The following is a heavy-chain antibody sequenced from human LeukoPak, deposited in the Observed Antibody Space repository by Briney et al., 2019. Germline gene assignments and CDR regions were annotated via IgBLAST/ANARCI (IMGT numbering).Heavy chain of an antibody. CDR1: GFTFDDYA. Sequence: GGSLRLSCAASGFTFDDYAMHWVRQAPGEGLEWVSGISWNIGSIGYADSVKGRFSISRDNAKNSLYLQMNSLRAEDTALYYCATAPVTKVGYSTSTSCYARDYWGQGTLVTVSS. CDR2: ISWNIGSI. CDR3: ATAPVTKVGYSTSTSCYARDY. D-gene: IGHD2-2*01. J-gene: IGHJ4*02. V-gene: IGHV3-9*01.